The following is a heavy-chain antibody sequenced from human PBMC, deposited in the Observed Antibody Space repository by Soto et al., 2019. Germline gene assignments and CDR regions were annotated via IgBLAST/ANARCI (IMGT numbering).Heavy chain of an antibody. J-gene: IGHJ3*02. V-gene: IGHV1-45*02. Sequence: ASVKASCKASGYTYTYSYLHWVRQAPGQALEWMGWITPFNGNTNYAQKFQDRVTITRDRSMSTAYMELSSLRSEDTAMYCCARYGDEGAFDICGQGTMVTASS. CDR2: ITPFNGNT. D-gene: IGHD4-17*01. CDR1: GYTYTYSY. CDR3: ARYGDEGAFDI.